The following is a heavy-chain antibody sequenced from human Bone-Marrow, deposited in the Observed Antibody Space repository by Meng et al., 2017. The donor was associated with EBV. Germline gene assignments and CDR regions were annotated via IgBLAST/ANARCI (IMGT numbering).Heavy chain of an antibody. J-gene: IGHJ4*02. V-gene: IGHV1-69*06. CDR1: GGTFTNNA. Sequence: QVHPVQAGAEGKNPGSSVTVSCTASGGTFTNNAISWVRQAPGQRLEWMGGIIPIFVTPNYARKFQGRVTITADKSTSTSYMELSSLRSDDTAVYYCARVKGLGATLGYYFDFWGQGTLVTVSS. D-gene: IGHD1-26*01. CDR3: ARVKGLGATLGYYFDF. CDR2: IIPIFVTP.